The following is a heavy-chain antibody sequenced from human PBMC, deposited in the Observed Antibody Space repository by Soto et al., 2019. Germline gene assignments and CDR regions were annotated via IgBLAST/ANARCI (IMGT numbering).Heavy chain of an antibody. D-gene: IGHD1-1*01. Sequence: QIQLVQFGPEVRKPGTPVKVSCKASGFTFSSCGIHWVRQARVQRLEWIGWIVVGSGNTNYAHKFQERVTITRDVSTNTAYMELTSLRSDDTAVYYCAGDLAPTDPYNWFEPWGQGTLVTVSS. J-gene: IGHJ5*02. CDR3: AGDLAPTDPYNWFEP. CDR1: GFTFSSCG. CDR2: IVVGSGNT. V-gene: IGHV1-58*02.